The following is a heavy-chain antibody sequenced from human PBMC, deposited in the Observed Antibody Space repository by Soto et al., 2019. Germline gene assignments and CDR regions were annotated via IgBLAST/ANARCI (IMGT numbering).Heavy chain of an antibody. V-gene: IGHV1-46*01. CDR2: INPSGGST. D-gene: IGHD2-2*01. CDR1: GYTFTSYY. J-gene: IGHJ4*02. CDR3: ARGDGDIVLVPAPLPGY. Sequence: ASVKVSCKASGYTFTSYYMHWVRQAPGQGLEWMGIINPSGGSTSYAQKFQGRVTMTRDTSTSTVYMELSSLRSEDTAVYYCARGDGDIVLVPAPLPGYWGQGTLVTVSS.